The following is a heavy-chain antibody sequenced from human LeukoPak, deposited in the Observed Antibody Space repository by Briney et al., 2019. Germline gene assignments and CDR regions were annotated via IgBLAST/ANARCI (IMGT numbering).Heavy chain of an antibody. CDR2: IYYSGST. D-gene: IGHD6-19*01. CDR3: ARRGSGWYFDH. CDR1: GGSISSYY. Sequence: SETLSLTCTVSGGSISSYYWSWIRQPPGKGLEWIGYIYYSGSTNYNPSLKSRVTISVDTSKNQFSLKLSSVTAADTAVYYCARRGSGWYFDHWGQGTLVTVSS. J-gene: IGHJ4*02. V-gene: IGHV4-59*01.